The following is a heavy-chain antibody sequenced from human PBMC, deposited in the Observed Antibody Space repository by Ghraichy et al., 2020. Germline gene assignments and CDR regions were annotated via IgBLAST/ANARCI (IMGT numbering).Heavy chain of an antibody. J-gene: IGHJ3*02. CDR3: ARDPGYCSGGNCYPDAFDI. CDR1: GFTFSSYR. CDR2: IDSSSSYI. D-gene: IGHD2-15*01. V-gene: IGHV3-21*01. Sequence: GESLNISCAASGFTFSSYRMNWVRQAPGKGLEWVSFIDSSSSYIYYADAVKGRFTISRDNAKNSLYLQMNSLRAEDTAVYYCARDPGYCSGGNCYPDAFDIWGQGAIVTVSS.